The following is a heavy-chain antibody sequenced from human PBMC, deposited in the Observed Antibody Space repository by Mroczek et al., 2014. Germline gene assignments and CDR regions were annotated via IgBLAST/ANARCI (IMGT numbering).Heavy chain of an antibody. CDR2: ISSSSSYI. V-gene: IGHV3-21*01. D-gene: IGHD3-16*01. CDR3: ARDPRRDYVELGGPVYYYYYMDV. Sequence: EVQLVEDWGRPGQAWGGPVRLSCAASGXTFSSYSMNWVRQAPGKGLEWVSSISSSSSYIYYADSVKGRFTISRDNAKNSLYLQMNSLRAEDTAVYYCARDPRRDYVELGGPVYYYYYMDVWGKGTTVTVSS. J-gene: IGHJ6*03. CDR1: GXTFSSYS.